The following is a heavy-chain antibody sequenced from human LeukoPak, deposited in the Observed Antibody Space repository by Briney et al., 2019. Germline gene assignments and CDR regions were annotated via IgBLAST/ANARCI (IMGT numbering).Heavy chain of an antibody. J-gene: IGHJ6*03. Sequence: SVKVSCXASGGTFSSYAISWVRRAPGQGLEWMGGIIPIFGTANYAQKFQGRVTITADESTSTAYMELSSLRSEDTAVHYCARMGRVLHGVYYYYYYMDVWGKGTTVTVSS. CDR2: IIPIFGTA. CDR1: GGTFSSYA. V-gene: IGHV1-69*13. D-gene: IGHD3-10*01. CDR3: ARMGRVLHGVYYYYYYMDV.